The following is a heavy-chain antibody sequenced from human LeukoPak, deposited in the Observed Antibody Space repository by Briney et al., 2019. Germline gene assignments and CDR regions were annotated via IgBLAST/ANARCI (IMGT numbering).Heavy chain of an antibody. CDR2: INSDATTT. V-gene: IGHV3-74*01. Sequence: QSGRSLRLSCAASGFTFSRYWMHWVRQVPGKGLGWVSRINSDATTTHYADPVRGRFTISRDNAKNMLYVQMNSLRAEDTAVYYCARQSSNTCWLTWGQGTLVTVSS. CDR3: ARQSSNTCWLT. D-gene: IGHD6-6*01. CDR1: GFTFSRYW. J-gene: IGHJ4*02.